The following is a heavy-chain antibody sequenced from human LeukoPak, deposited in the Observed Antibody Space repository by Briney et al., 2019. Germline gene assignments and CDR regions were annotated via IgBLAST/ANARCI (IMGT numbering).Heavy chain of an antibody. CDR3: ARESSPLSSAGQDFDY. D-gene: IGHD6-6*01. CDR2: IWYDGSNK. J-gene: IGHJ4*02. Sequence: PGRSLRLSCAASGFTFSSYGMHWVRQAPGKGLEWVAVIWYDGSNKYYADSVKGRFTISRDNSKNTLYLQMNSLRAEDTAVYYCARESSPLSSAGQDFDYWGQGTLVTVSS. V-gene: IGHV3-33*01. CDR1: GFTFSSYG.